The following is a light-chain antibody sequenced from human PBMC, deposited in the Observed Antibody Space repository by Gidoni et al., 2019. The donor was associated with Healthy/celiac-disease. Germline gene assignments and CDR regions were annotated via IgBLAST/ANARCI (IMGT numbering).Light chain of an antibody. CDR1: QDISNY. Sequence: DIQMTQSPSSLSASVGDRVTITCQASQDISNYLNWYQQKPGKAHKLLIYDASNLETGVPSRFSGSGSGTDFTFTISSLQPEDIATYYCQQYDNLVTFGPGTKVDIK. V-gene: IGKV1-33*01. CDR2: DAS. CDR3: QQYDNLVT. J-gene: IGKJ3*01.